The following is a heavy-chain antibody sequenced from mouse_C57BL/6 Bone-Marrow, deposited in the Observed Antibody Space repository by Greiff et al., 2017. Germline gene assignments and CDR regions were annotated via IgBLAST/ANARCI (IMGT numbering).Heavy chain of an antibody. CDR3: ARWLTLKGDH. J-gene: IGHJ4*01. V-gene: IGHV1-50*01. Sequence: QVQLQQPGAELVKPGASVKLSCKASGYTFTSYWMQWVKQRPGQGLEWIGEIDPSDSYTNYNQKFKGKATLTVDTSSSTAYMQLSSLTSEDSAVYYCARWLTLKGDHWGQGTSVTVSS. D-gene: IGHD2-2*01. CDR1: GYTFTSYW. CDR2: IDPSDSYT.